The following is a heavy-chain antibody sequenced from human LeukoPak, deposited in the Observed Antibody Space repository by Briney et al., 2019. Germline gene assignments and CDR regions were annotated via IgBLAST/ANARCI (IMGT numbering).Heavy chain of an antibody. Sequence: GGSLRLSCAASGFTFSSYSMNWVRQAPGKGLEWVSSISSSSSYIYYADSVKGRFTISRDNAKNSLYLQMNSLRAEDTAVYYCARVVDSSGPQGGFDYWGQGILVTVSS. CDR3: ARVVDSSGPQGGFDY. J-gene: IGHJ4*02. D-gene: IGHD6-19*01. CDR2: ISSSSSYI. V-gene: IGHV3-21*01. CDR1: GFTFSSYS.